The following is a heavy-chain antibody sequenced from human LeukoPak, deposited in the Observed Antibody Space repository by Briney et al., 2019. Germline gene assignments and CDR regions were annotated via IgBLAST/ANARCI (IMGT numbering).Heavy chain of an antibody. J-gene: IGHJ6*02. Sequence: PSETLSLTCTVSGASVSSFYWNWIRQPPGKGLEWIGSMYYSGTTNYDPSLKSRVTISLDTPKNEFSLRLKSLTAADTAVYYCAGQVGARIRYYYTSGLDVWGQGTTVAVSS. CDR2: MYYSGTT. V-gene: IGHV4-59*02. CDR1: GASVSSFY. CDR3: AGQVGARIRYYYTSGLDV. D-gene: IGHD1-26*01.